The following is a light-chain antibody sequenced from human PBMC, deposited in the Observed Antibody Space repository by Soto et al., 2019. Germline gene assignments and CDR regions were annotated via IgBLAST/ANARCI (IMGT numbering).Light chain of an antibody. CDR2: GDN. CDR3: QSYDRSSLYV. Sequence: NFMLTQPHSVSESPGKTVTISCTGSSXSVASNYVHWYQRRPGSAPTIVIYGDNQRPSGVPDRFSGSIDSSSNSASLTISRLKTEDEADYFCQSYDRSSLYVFGTGTKVTVL. J-gene: IGLJ1*01. CDR1: SXSVASNY. V-gene: IGLV6-57*02.